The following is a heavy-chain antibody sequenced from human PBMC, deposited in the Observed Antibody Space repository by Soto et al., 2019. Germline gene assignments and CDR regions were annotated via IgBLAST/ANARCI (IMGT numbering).Heavy chain of an antibody. CDR3: ARGRYGDY. V-gene: IGHV1-18*01. Sequence: QVHLVQSGAEVKKPGASVKVSCKGSGYAFTTYGITWVRQAPEQGLEGMGWISAHNGNTNYSQKLQGRVTVTRDTSTSTAYMELSSLRSDDTAVYYCARGRYGDYWGQGALVTVSS. CDR2: ISAHNGNT. CDR1: GYAFTTYG. J-gene: IGHJ4*02. D-gene: IGHD1-1*01.